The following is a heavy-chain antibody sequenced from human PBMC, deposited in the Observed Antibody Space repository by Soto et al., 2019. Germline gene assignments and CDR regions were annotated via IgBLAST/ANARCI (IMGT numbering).Heavy chain of an antibody. J-gene: IGHJ3*02. Sequence: GGSLRLSCAASGFTFSSYGIHWVRQAPGKGLEWVSHMNADGSTTVYADSVKGRFSISRDNARNTLYLQMNSLRAEDTALYYCAKDFDAVADYAFDIWGQGTMVTVSS. CDR2: MNADGSTT. CDR1: GFTFSSYG. V-gene: IGHV3-74*01. CDR3: AKDFDAVADYAFDI. D-gene: IGHD6-19*01.